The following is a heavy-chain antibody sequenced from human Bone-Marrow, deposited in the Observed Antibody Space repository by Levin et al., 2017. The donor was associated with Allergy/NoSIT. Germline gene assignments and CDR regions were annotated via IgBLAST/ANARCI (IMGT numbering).Heavy chain of an antibody. D-gene: IGHD4-23*01. CDR3: ARDGGRHLDS. CDR2: IKTDGSDT. Sequence: PGGSLRLSCAASGFTFSGSWMHWVRQAPGKGLVWVSIIKTDGSDTRYADSVKGRFTISRDNAKNKLYLLMNSLRAEDTAVYYWARDGGRHLDSWGQGTVVTVSS. J-gene: IGHJ4*02. CDR1: GFTFSGSW. V-gene: IGHV3-74*01.